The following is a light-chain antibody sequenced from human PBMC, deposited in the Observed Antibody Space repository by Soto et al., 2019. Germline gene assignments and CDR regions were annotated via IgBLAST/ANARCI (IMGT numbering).Light chain of an antibody. CDR1: SSDVGGYNY. CDR2: NVS. Sequence: QWSLSQPASVSGSPGQSITISCTGTSSDVGGYNYVSWYQQHPGKAPKLMIYNVSNRPSGVSNRFSGSKSGNTASLTISGLQAEDEADYYCSSYSGSTAVVFGGGTKLTVL. CDR3: SSYSGSTAVV. J-gene: IGLJ2*01. V-gene: IGLV2-14*01.